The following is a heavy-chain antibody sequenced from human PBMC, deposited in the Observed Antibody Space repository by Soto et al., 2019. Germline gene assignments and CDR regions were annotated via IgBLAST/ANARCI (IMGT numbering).Heavy chain of an antibody. D-gene: IGHD2-15*01. Sequence: ASVKVSCKASGYTFTNYAIHWVRQAPGQRLEWMGWINAGNANTKYSQKFQDRVTISRDNSKNTVYLQMNSLRAEDTAVYFCARRALPHAFVDYWGQGTLVTVSS. CDR3: ARRALPHAFVDY. J-gene: IGHJ4*02. V-gene: IGHV1-3*01. CDR1: GYTFTNYA. CDR2: INAGNANT.